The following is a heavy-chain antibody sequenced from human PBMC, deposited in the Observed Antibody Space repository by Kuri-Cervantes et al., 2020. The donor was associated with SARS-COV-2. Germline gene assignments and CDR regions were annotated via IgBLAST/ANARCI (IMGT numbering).Heavy chain of an antibody. D-gene: IGHD3-16*01. CDR3: ARVMGDYVWAGNAFDI. J-gene: IGHJ3*02. CDR1: GFTFSSYG. CDR2: IRYDGSNK. V-gene: IGHV3-30*02. Sequence: GGSLRLSCAASGFTFSSYGMHWVRQAPGKGLEWVAFIRYDGSNKYYADSVKGRFTISRDNAKNSLYLQMNSLRAEDTAVYYCARVMGDYVWAGNAFDIWGQGTMVTVSS.